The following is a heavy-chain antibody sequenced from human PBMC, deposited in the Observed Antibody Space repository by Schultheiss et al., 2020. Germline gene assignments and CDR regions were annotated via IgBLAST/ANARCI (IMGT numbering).Heavy chain of an antibody. Sequence: SQTLSLTCTVSGGSISSGSYYWSWIRQPAGKGLEWIGRIYTSGSTNYNPSLKSRVTISVDTSKNQFSLKLSSVTAADTAVYYCARVGVTGYYYMDVWGKGTTVTVSS. D-gene: IGHD4-23*01. J-gene: IGHJ6*03. V-gene: IGHV4-61*02. CDR1: GGSISSGSYY. CDR2: IYTSGST. CDR3: ARVGVTGYYYMDV.